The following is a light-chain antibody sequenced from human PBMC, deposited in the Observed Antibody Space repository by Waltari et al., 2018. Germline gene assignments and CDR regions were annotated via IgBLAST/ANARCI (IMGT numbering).Light chain of an antibody. J-gene: IGKJ2*01. Sequence: IQMTQSPSTLSASVGDRVSITCRASQSILTWLAWYQQKPGKAPKLLIYKASNLQSGFPSRFSGSGSGTEFTLTISSLQPDDFATDDCQQYSTHYTFGQGTKVE. CDR2: KAS. CDR1: QSILTW. V-gene: IGKV1-5*03. CDR3: QQYSTHYT.